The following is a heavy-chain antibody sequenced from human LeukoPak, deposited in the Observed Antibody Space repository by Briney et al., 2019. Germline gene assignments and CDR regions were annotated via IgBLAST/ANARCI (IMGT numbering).Heavy chain of an antibody. CDR3: ARIARRAENWFDP. J-gene: IGHJ5*02. CDR1: GYTFTGYY. V-gene: IGHV1-2*02. CDR2: INPNSGGT. Sequence: ASVKVSCKASGYTFTGYYMHWVRQAPGQGLEWMGWINPNSGGTNYAQKFQGRVTMTRDTSISTAYTELSRLRSDDTAVYYCARIARRAENWFDPWGQGTLVTVSS. D-gene: IGHD2-21*01.